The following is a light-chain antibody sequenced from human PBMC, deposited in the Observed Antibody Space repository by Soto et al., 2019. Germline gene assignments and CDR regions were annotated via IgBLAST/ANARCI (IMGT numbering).Light chain of an antibody. CDR1: QSVSSSY. J-gene: IGKJ2*01. CDR3: QQYGSSPYT. CDR2: GAS. V-gene: IGKV3-20*01. Sequence: EIVLTQSPGTLSLSPGERATLSCRASQSVSSSYLAWDQQKPGQAPRLLIYGASSRATGIPDRCSGSGSGTDLTLTISSLEPEDFAVYYCQQYGSSPYTFGQGTKLEIK.